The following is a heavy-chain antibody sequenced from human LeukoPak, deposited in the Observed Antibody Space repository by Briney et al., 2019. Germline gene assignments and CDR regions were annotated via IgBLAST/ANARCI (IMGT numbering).Heavy chain of an antibody. Sequence: ASVKVSCKASGYTFTSYYMHWVRQAPGQGLEWMGWINPNSGGTNYAQKFQGRVTMTRDTSISTAYMELSRLRSDDTAVYYCAREDFTMVRGVTSNWFDPWGQGTLVTVSS. CDR3: AREDFTMVRGVTSNWFDP. J-gene: IGHJ5*02. CDR1: GYTFTSYY. V-gene: IGHV1-2*02. D-gene: IGHD3-10*01. CDR2: INPNSGGT.